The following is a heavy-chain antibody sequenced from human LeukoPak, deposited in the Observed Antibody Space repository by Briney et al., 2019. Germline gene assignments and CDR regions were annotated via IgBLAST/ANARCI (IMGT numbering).Heavy chain of an antibody. CDR2: IYYSGST. CDR3: AREGYSSSWSYYYYYMDV. D-gene: IGHD6-13*01. V-gene: IGHV4-59*01. CDR1: GGSISSYY. Sequence: PSETLSLTCTVSGGSISSYYWSWIRQPPGKGLEWIGYIYYSGSTNYNPSLKSRVTISVDTSKNQFSLKLSSVTAADTAVYYCAREGYSSSWSYYYYYMDVWGKGTTVTISS. J-gene: IGHJ6*03.